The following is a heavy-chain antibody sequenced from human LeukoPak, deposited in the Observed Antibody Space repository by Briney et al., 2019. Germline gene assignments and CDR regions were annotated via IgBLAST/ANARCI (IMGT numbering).Heavy chain of an antibody. CDR3: AATGGTPSMVRDSYYYYYGMDV. V-gene: IGHV1-69*04. J-gene: IGHJ6*02. CDR1: GGTFSSYA. CDR2: IIPILGIA. Sequence: GASVKVSCKASGGTFSSYAISWVRQAPGQGLEWMGRIIPILGIANYAQKFQGRVTITADKSTSTAYMELSSLRSEDTAVYYCAATGGTPSMVRDSYYYYYGMDVWGQGTTVTVSS. D-gene: IGHD3-10*01.